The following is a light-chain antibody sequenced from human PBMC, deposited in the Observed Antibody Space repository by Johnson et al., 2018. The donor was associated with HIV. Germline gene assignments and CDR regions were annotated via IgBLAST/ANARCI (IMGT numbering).Light chain of an antibody. CDR2: DNS. V-gene: IGLV1-51*01. J-gene: IGLJ1*01. CDR1: SSKIGNKY. Sequence: QSVFTQPPSVSAAPGQKVTISCSGSSSKIGNKYVSWYQQLPGTAPKVLIYDNSKRPSGIPDRFSGSKSGTSATLGITGLQTGDEADYYCGTWDSSLSAYVFGTGTKVTVL. CDR3: GTWDSSLSAYV.